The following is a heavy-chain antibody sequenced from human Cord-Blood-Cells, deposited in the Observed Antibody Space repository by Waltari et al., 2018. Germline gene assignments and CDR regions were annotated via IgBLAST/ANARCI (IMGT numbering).Heavy chain of an antibody. Sequence: QVQLQQWGAGLLKPSETLSLTCAVYGGSFSGYYWSWIRQPPGKGLEWIGEINHSGSTNHHPSLKRRVTISVDTSKNQFSLKLSSVTAADTAVYYCATAFPGIAAAGTEYFQHWGQGTLVTVSS. J-gene: IGHJ1*01. CDR2: INHSGST. CDR3: ATAFPGIAAAGTEYFQH. CDR1: GGSFSGYY. V-gene: IGHV4-34*01. D-gene: IGHD6-13*01.